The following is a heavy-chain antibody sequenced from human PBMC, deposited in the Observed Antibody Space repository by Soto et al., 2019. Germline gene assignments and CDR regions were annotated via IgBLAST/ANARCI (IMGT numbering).Heavy chain of an antibody. D-gene: IGHD3-3*01. CDR3: ARDRVGSGPDFDF. CDR2: TKYRSKWFY. Sequence: PSQTLSLTCDISGDSVSSNSAAWSWLRQSPSRGLEWLGTTKYRSKWFYNYAISVQSRININPDTSKNQFSLHLNSVTPEDTAIYYCARDRVGSGPDFDFWGQGTLVTVSS. J-gene: IGHJ4*02. V-gene: IGHV6-1*01. CDR1: GDSVSSNSAA.